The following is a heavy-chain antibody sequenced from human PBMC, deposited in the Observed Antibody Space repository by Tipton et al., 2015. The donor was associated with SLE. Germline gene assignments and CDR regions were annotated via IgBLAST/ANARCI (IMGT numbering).Heavy chain of an antibody. CDR2: IRSKAFGGTT. CDR3: TRDLSIAARPRAFDI. D-gene: IGHD6-6*01. J-gene: IGHJ3*02. CDR1: GFTFSSYW. Sequence: SLRLSCAASGFTFSSYWMNWVRQAPGRGREWVGFIRSKAFGGTTEYAASVKGRFTISRDASKSIAYLQMNSLKTEDTAVYYCTRDLSIAARPRAFDIWGQGTMVTVSS. V-gene: IGHV3-49*04.